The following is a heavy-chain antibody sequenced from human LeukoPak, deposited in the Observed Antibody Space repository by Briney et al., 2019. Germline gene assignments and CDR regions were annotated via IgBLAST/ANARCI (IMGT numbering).Heavy chain of an antibody. CDR3: AKVPEYSSSWYYFDY. D-gene: IGHD6-13*01. CDR2: ISGSGGST. Sequence: GGSLRLSCAASGFTFSSYALSGVRQAPGKGLEWVSAISGSGGSTYYADSVRGRFTISRDNSKNTLYLQMNSLRAKDTAVYYCAKVPEYSSSWYYFDYWGQGTLVTVSS. V-gene: IGHV3-23*01. J-gene: IGHJ4*02. CDR1: GFTFSSYA.